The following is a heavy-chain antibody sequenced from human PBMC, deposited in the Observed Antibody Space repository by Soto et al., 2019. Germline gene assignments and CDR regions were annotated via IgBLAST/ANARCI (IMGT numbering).Heavy chain of an antibody. D-gene: IGHD2-8*01. V-gene: IGHV4-59*01. Sequence: SETLSLTCTVSGGSISNYYWYWIRQPPGKGLEWIAYIYYSGSTNYNPSLKSRVTISVDTSKNQFSLNLTSVTAADTAVYYCARGGMGPLFEALDYWGKGTLVTVYS. CDR2: IYYSGST. CDR3: ARGGMGPLFEALDY. J-gene: IGHJ4*02. CDR1: GGSISNYY.